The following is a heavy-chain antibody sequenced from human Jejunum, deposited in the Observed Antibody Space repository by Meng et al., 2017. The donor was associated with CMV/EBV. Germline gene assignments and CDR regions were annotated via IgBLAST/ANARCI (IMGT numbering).Heavy chain of an antibody. J-gene: IGHJ5*02. V-gene: IGHV3-7*01. CDR3: VREDIVVFDN. Sequence: CAVSGFTYSNFWLSWVRQSPGMGLEWVANIKQDGSATYYAASVKGRFTISRDNAKNSLYLQMDNLRADDTAVYYCVREDIVVFDNWGQGTLVTVSS. CDR2: IKQDGSAT. D-gene: IGHD2-15*01. CDR1: GFTYSNFW.